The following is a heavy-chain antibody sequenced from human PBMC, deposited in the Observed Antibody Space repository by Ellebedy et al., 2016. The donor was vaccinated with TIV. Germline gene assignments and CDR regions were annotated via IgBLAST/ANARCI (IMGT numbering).Heavy chain of an antibody. J-gene: IGHJ3*02. CDR2: IYPDDSDT. Sequence: GESLKISXQGSGYSFSNHWIGWVRQMPGKGPEWMGIIYPDDSDTRFRSSFQGQVSMLVNKSINTAYLQWASLKASDTAIYFCARSLSATTNSAFDMWGQGTVVTVS. CDR1: GYSFSNHW. D-gene: IGHD1-20*01. CDR3: ARSLSATTNSAFDM. V-gene: IGHV5-51*01.